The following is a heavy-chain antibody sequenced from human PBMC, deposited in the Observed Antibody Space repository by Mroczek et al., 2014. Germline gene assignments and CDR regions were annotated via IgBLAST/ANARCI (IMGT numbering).Heavy chain of an antibody. V-gene: IGHV3-30-3*01. CDR2: ISYDGSNK. Sequence: ESGGGVVQPGRSLRLSCAASGFTFSSYAMHWVRQAPGKGLEWVAVISYDGSNKYYADSVKGRFTISRDNSKNTLYLQMNSLRAEDTAVYYCATRPEEVTFGYDHWGQGTLVTVSS. CDR3: ATRPEEVTFGYDH. CDR1: GFTFSSYA. D-gene: IGHD3-16*01. J-gene: IGHJ4*02.